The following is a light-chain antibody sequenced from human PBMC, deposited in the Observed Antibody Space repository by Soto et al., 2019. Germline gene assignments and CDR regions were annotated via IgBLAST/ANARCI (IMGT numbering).Light chain of an antibody. CDR1: SIDVGGYNY. V-gene: IGLV2-14*01. Sequence: QSVLTQPASVSGSPGQSITISCTGTSIDVGGYNYVSWYQQHPGKAPKLMIYDVSNRPSGVSNRFSGSKSDNTASLTISGLQAEDEADYYCSSYTSSSPLFGTGTKVTVL. J-gene: IGLJ1*01. CDR3: SSYTSSSPL. CDR2: DVS.